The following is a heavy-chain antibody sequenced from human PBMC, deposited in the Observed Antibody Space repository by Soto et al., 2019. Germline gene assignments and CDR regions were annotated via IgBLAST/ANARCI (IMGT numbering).Heavy chain of an antibody. D-gene: IGHD2-2*01. CDR1: GFTFSNYA. CDR3: AREYCVSISCSPTYDYGMDV. J-gene: IGHJ6*02. CDR2: ISYDGSNE. Sequence: QVQLVESGGGVVQPGRSLRLSCAASGFTFSNYAMHWVRQAPGKGLEWVAVISYDGSNEYYADSVRGRFTISRDNSKNTLYLQMSSLRAEDTAVYYCAREYCVSISCSPTYDYGMDVWGQGTTVNVFS. V-gene: IGHV3-30-3*01.